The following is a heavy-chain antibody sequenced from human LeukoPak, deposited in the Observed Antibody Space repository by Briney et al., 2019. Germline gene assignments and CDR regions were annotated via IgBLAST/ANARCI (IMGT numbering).Heavy chain of an antibody. J-gene: IGHJ4*02. D-gene: IGHD6-13*01. Sequence: SETLSLTCAVYGGSFSGYYWSWIRQPPGKGLEWIGEINHSGSTNYNPSLKSRVTISVDTSKNQFSLKLSSVTAADTAVYYCARGGDIAAAGTVYWGQGTLVTVSS. V-gene: IGHV4-34*01. CDR2: INHSGST. CDR3: ARGGDIAAAGTVY. CDR1: GGSFSGYY.